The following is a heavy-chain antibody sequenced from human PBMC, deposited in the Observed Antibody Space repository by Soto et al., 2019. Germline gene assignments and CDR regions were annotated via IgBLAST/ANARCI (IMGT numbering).Heavy chain of an antibody. Sequence: QVHLVQSGAEVKKPGASVMLSCTTSGYTFTSYAVNWVRQAPGQGLEWMGWINSGNGDTKYSQRFKGRVTVTRDTSARIVHMELTSLRYEDTAIYYCARDLGRGIRKIIGYFDSWGQGTLVTVSS. D-gene: IGHD3-16*02. CDR3: ARDLGRGIRKIIGYFDS. J-gene: IGHJ4*02. CDR2: INSGNGDT. V-gene: IGHV1-3*04. CDR1: GYTFTSYA.